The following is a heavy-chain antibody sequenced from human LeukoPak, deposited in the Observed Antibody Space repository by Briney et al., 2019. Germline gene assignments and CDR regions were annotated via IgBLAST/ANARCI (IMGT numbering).Heavy chain of an antibody. Sequence: SQTLSLTCTVSGGSISSGGYYWSWIRQHPGKGLEWIGYIYYSGSTYYNPSLKNRVTISVDTSKNQFSLKLSSVTAADTAVYYCARQLWSAAGHFDYWGQGTLVTVSS. CDR1: GGSISSGGYY. D-gene: IGHD5-18*01. CDR2: IYYSGST. V-gene: IGHV4-31*03. J-gene: IGHJ4*02. CDR3: ARQLWSAAGHFDY.